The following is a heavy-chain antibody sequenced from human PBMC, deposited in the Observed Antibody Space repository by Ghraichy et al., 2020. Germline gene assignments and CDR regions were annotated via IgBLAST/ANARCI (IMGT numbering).Heavy chain of an antibody. Sequence: GGYLRLSCEATGFTFSSYAMHWVRQAPGKGLEWLAIISYDGSAESYADSVRGRFAISRDNSKNTVYLQVNRLRADDTAVYYCAKEKYSSSWSDFDYWGQGTLVTVSS. J-gene: IGHJ4*02. CDR3: AKEKYSSSWSDFDY. D-gene: IGHD6-13*01. CDR1: GFTFSSYA. V-gene: IGHV3-30*09. CDR2: ISYDGSAE.